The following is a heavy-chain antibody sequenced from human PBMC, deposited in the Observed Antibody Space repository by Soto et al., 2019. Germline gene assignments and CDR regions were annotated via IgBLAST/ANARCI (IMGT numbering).Heavy chain of an antibody. CDR1: RLDISQIY. Sequence: EVQLVESGGGVIQPGGSLRLSCAVSRLDISQIYMSWVRRAPGRGLEWVAGLYSFGGTYYAESVEGRFTISRDNSKNTLFLQMYTLKVEDTAVYYCARDKDFGDYTFDYWGQGSLVTVSS. CDR3: ARDKDFGDYTFDY. J-gene: IGHJ4*02. CDR2: LYSFGGT. D-gene: IGHD4-17*01. V-gene: IGHV3-53*01.